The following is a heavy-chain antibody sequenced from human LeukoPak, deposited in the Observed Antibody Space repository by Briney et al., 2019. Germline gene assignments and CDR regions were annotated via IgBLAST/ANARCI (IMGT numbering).Heavy chain of an antibody. CDR1: GFTFSSYG. Sequence: PGGSLRLSCAASGFTFSSYGMHWVRQAPGKGLEWVAFIRYDGSNKYYADSVKGRFTISRDNSKNTLYLQMNSLRAEDTAVYYCAKDRVTYYDFLREMDWFDPWGQGTPVTVSS. CDR2: IRYDGSNK. D-gene: IGHD3-3*01. V-gene: IGHV3-30*02. J-gene: IGHJ5*02. CDR3: AKDRVTYYDFLREMDWFDP.